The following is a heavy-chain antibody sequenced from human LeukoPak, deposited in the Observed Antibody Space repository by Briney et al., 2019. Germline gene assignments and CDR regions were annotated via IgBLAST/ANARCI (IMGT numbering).Heavy chain of an antibody. J-gene: IGHJ4*02. CDR2: IKQDGSEK. D-gene: IGHD1-26*01. CDR3: ARVGGATAVTMYFEY. V-gene: IGHV3-7*02. Sequence: GGSLRLSCAASGFTFSSYSMSWVRQAPGKGLEWVANIKQDGSEKYYVDSVKGRFTISRDNAKNSLYLQMNSLRVEDTAVYYCARVGGATAVTMYFEYWGQGTLVTVSS. CDR1: GFTFSSYS.